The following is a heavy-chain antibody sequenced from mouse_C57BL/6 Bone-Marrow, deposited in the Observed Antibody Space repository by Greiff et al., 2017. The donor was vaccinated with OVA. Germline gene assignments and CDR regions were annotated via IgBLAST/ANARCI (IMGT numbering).Heavy chain of an antibody. CDR2: IYPGSGST. CDR3: ATLGTTVVARDWYFDV. CDR1: GYTFTSYW. V-gene: IGHV1-55*01. D-gene: IGHD1-1*01. J-gene: IGHJ1*03. Sequence: QVQLQQPGAELVKPGASVKMSCKASGYTFTSYWITWVKQRPGQGLEWIGDIYPGSGSTNYNEKFKSKATLTVDTSSSTAYMQLSSLTSEDSAVYYWATLGTTVVARDWYFDVWGTGTTVTVSS.